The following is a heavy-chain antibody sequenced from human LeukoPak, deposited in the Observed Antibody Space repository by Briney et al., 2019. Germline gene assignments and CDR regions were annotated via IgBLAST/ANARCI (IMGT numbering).Heavy chain of an antibody. V-gene: IGHV4-4*07. CDR2: IYTTGTT. D-gene: IGHD1-26*01. J-gene: IGHJ4*02. CDR3: GRQGYTGSHYFIDF. Sequence: SETLSLTCTVSSGSISSYHWGWVRQPPGKGLEWIGRIYTTGTTHYNPSLKSRLTMSVDTSTNQFSINLTSVTAADTAVYYCGRQGYTGSHYFIDFWSQGTLVAVS. CDR1: SGSISSYH.